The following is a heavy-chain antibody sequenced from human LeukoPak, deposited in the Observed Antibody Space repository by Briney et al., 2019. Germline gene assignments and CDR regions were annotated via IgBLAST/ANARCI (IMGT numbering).Heavy chain of an antibody. CDR1: GGSFSGYY. CDR2: INHRGGT. V-gene: IGHV4-34*01. D-gene: IGHD4-17*01. Sequence: SETLSLTCAVYGGSFSGYYWSWIRQPPGKGLEWIGEINHRGGTTYNPSLKSRVTISVDTSKNQFSLKLNSVTAADTAVYYCARRSDYGYDSWGQGTLVTVSS. CDR3: ARRSDYGYDS. J-gene: IGHJ4*02.